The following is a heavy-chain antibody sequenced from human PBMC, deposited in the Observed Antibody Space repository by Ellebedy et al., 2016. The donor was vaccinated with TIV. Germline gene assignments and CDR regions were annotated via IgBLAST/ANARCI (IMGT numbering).Heavy chain of an antibody. CDR1: EFTFSSYV. Sequence: GESLKISCAASEFTFSSYVMHWVRQAPGKGLEWVTVILYDGSNRYNADSVKGRFTISRDDSKNTLYLQMNSLRPEDTAVYYCARGCSRTNCSAAIGSYYYNYMDVWGKGTTVTVSS. D-gene: IGHD2-2*01. CDR3: ARGCSRTNCSAAIGSYYYNYMDV. CDR2: ILYDGSNR. J-gene: IGHJ6*03. V-gene: IGHV3-30*03.